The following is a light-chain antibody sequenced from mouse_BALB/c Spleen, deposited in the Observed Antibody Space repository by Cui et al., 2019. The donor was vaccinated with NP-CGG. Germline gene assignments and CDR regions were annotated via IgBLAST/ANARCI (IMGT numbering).Light chain of an antibody. V-gene: IGLV1*01. CDR1: TGAVTTSNY. CDR2: GTI. Sequence: QAVVTQESAITTSPGETVTLTCRSSTGAVTTSNYANWVQEKPDHLFTGLIGGTINRAPGVPARFSGSLIGDKAALTITGAQTEDEAIYFCALWYSNHWVFGGGTKLTVL. CDR3: ALWYSNHWV. J-gene: IGLJ1*01.